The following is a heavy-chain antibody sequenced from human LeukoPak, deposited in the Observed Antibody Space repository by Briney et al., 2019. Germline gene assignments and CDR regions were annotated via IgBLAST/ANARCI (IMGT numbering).Heavy chain of an antibody. CDR2: IRSKAYGGTT. CDR3: TRGLSDCGGDCYIFDY. V-gene: IGHV3-49*04. D-gene: IGHD2-21*01. CDR1: GFTFGDYA. J-gene: IGHJ4*02. Sequence: GGSLRLSCTASGFTFGDYAMSWVRQAPGKGLEWVGFIRSKAYGGTTEYAASVKGRFTISRDDSKGIAYLQMNSLKTEDTAVYYCTRGLSDCGGDCYIFDYWGQGTLVTVSS.